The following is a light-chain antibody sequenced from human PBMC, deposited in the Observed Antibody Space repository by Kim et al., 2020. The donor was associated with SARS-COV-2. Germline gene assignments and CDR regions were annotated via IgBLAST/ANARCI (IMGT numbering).Light chain of an antibody. Sequence: SYELTQPLSVSVALGQTAKITCGGSNIGRKNVHWYQQKPGQAPVLVIYRDDYRPSGIPERFSGSNSGNTATLTISRAPAGDEADYYCHIWDSRSYVFGTGTKVTVL. V-gene: IGLV3-9*01. J-gene: IGLJ1*01. CDR1: NIGRKN. CDR2: RDD. CDR3: HIWDSRSYV.